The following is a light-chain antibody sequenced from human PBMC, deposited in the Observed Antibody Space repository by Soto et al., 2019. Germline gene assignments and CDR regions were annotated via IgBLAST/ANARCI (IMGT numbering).Light chain of an antibody. J-gene: IGLJ3*02. V-gene: IGLV1-36*01. CDR2: YDD. CDR3: AAWDDSLTARG. CDR1: SSNIGNNA. Sequence: QSVLTQTPSVSEAPRQRVTISCSGSSSNIGNNAVNWYQQLPGKAPKLLIYYDDLLPSGVSDRFSGSKSGTSASLAISGLQSEDEADSYCAAWDDSLTARGFGGGTK.